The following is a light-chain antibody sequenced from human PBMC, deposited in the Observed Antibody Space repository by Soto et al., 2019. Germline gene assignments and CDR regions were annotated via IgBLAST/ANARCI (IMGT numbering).Light chain of an antibody. V-gene: IGKV1D-8*03. CDR2: DAS. CDR1: QGISSY. Sequence: VICMTQSPSLLSASTGDRVTISFRMSQGISSYLAWYQQKPGKAPKALIYDASTLRSGVPSRFSGGGSGTEFTLTISSLQPDDFATYYCQQYNTYSTFGQGTRLEIK. J-gene: IGKJ5*01. CDR3: QQYNTYST.